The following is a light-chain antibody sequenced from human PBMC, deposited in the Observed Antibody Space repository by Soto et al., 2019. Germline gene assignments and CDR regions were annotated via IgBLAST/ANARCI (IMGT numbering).Light chain of an antibody. CDR2: KAS. V-gene: IGKV1-5*03. CDR3: QQYNIYSWT. Sequence: DIKITQSPATLSASVGDRVTITCRASESISTWLAWYQQKPGKAPNLLIYKASSLESGVPSRFSGSGSGTEFTLTISSLQPDDFATYYCQQYNIYSWTFGQGTKVDIK. CDR1: ESISTW. J-gene: IGKJ1*01.